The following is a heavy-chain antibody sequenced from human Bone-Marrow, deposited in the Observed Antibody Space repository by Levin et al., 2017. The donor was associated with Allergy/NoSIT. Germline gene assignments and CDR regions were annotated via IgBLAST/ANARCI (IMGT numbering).Heavy chain of an antibody. V-gene: IGHV3-23*01. CDR2: MSGTGGIT. D-gene: IGHD6-25*01. CDR1: GLQFSDYA. Sequence: GESLKISCAVSGLQFSDYAVTWVRQTPGKGLEWVSAMSGTGGITRYADSVKGRFSISRDNSANRVYLQMDSLRAADTATYYCAIDTVGTAVLGEYLQYWGRGTVVIVSS. J-gene: IGHJ1*01. CDR3: AIDTVGTAVLGEYLQY.